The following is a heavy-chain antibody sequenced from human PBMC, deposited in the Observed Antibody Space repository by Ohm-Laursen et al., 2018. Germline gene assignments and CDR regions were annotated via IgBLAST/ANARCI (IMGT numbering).Heavy chain of an antibody. CDR1: GGSVSSGSYY. CDR3: ARLGTMTTYYYYYYGMDV. Sequence: TLSLTCTVSGGSVSSGSYYWSWIRQPPGKGLEWIGYIYYSGSTNYNPSLKSRVTISVDTSKNQFSLKLSSVTAADTAVYYCARLGTMTTYYYYYYGMDVWGQGTTVTVSS. J-gene: IGHJ6*02. V-gene: IGHV4-61*01. D-gene: IGHD3-3*01. CDR2: IYYSGST.